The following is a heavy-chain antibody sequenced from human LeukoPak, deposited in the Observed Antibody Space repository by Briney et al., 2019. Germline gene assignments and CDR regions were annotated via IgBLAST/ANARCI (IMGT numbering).Heavy chain of an antibody. J-gene: IGHJ4*02. Sequence: PGGSLRLSCAASGFIFSTYRINWVRQAPGKGLEWVSHISRSSSSIYHADSVKGRFSISRDNAKTSLYLQMNSLRDEDTAVYYCARSGYGSRWYFFDHWGEGTLVTVSS. CDR3: ARSGYGSRWYFFDH. CDR2: ISRSSSSI. CDR1: GFIFSTYR. V-gene: IGHV3-48*02. D-gene: IGHD6-13*01.